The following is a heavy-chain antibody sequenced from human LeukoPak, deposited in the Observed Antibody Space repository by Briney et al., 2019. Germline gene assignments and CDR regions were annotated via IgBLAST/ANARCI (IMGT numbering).Heavy chain of an antibody. CDR3: ARDLNYDYIWGSYRLDYFDD. V-gene: IGHV3-21*01. J-gene: IGHJ4*02. CDR2: SSSSSSYI. CDR1: GFTFSSHS. D-gene: IGHD3-16*02. Sequence: GGSLRLSCAASGFTFSSHSMNWVRQAPGKGLEWVSSSSSSSSYIYYADSVKGRFTISRDHAKNSLYLQMNSLRAEDTAVYYCARDLNYDYIWGSYRLDYFDDWGQGTLVTVSS.